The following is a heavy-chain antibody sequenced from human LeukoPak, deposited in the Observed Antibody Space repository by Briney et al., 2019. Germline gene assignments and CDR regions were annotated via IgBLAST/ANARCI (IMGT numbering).Heavy chain of an antibody. J-gene: IGHJ4*02. CDR2: INHSGST. D-gene: IGHD3-9*01. CDR1: GGSFSGYY. CDR3: ARRPIYAGDFDY. Sequence: SETLSLTCAVYGGSFSGYYWSWIRQPPGKGLEWIGEINHSGSTNYNPSLKSRVTISVDTSKNQFSLKLSSVTAADTAVYYCARRPIYAGDFDYWGQGTLVTVSS. V-gene: IGHV4-34*01.